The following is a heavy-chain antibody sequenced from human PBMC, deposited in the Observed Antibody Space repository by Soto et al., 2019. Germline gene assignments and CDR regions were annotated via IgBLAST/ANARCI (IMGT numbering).Heavy chain of an antibody. Sequence: QVQLQESGPGLVKPSGTLSLTCGVSGGSISSSNWWSWVRQPPGKGLEWIGEIYHSGSTNYNPSLQSRVTISVDMSKDHVSLKLSSVTAADTAVYYCARVGGGEFDIWGQGTMVTVSS. D-gene: IGHD2-21*01. CDR1: GGSISSSNW. CDR2: IYHSGST. J-gene: IGHJ3*02. CDR3: ARVGGGEFDI. V-gene: IGHV4-4*02.